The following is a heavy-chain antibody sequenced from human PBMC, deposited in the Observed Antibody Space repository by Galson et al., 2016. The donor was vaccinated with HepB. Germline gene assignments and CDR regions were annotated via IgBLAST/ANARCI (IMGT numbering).Heavy chain of an antibody. D-gene: IGHD5-18*01. Sequence: SLRLSCASSGFTFGGFWMSWVRQAPEKGLQWVATIKQDGSEKYYVDSVRGRSTISRDNPKSSLYVQMNGLRVEDTAVYYCVRSKSMSHRFLGLPRNQRGFNYGSLVFDLWGQGMLVTVSS. CDR3: VRSKSMSHRFLGLPRNQRGFNYGSLVFDL. CDR1: GFTFGGFW. CDR2: IKQDGSEK. V-gene: IGHV3-7*03. J-gene: IGHJ5*02.